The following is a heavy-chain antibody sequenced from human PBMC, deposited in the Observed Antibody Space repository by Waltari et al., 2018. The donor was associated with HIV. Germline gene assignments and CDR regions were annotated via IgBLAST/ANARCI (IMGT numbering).Heavy chain of an antibody. Sequence: QVQLVQSGAEVKKPGASVTVSCKASGYTFTSYFMHWVRQAPGQGLEWMGIINPSGGRTRYPQKFQGRVTMTRDTSTSTVYMELSSLRSEDTAVYYCARDVVRGEPSFSLNYWGQGTLVTVSS. D-gene: IGHD3-10*01. CDR3: ARDVVRGEPSFSLNY. CDR2: INPSGGRT. V-gene: IGHV1-46*01. CDR1: GYTFTSYF. J-gene: IGHJ4*02.